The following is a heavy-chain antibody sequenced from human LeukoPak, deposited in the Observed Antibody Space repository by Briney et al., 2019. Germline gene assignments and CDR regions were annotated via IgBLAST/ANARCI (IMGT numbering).Heavy chain of an antibody. Sequence: PSETLSLTCTVSGGSISSSNYYWGWIRQPPGKGLEWFGSIYYSGTTYYNPSLKSRVTISVDTSKNHFSLKLTSVTAADTAVYYCARHPIYYSNDWYGFDPWGQGTLVTVSS. CDR1: GGSISSSNYY. CDR3: ARHPIYYSNDWYGFDP. J-gene: IGHJ5*02. D-gene: IGHD6-19*01. CDR2: IYYSGTT. V-gene: IGHV4-39*01.